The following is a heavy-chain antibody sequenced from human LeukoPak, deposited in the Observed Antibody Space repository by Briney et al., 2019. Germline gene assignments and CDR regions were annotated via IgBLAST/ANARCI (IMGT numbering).Heavy chain of an antibody. J-gene: IGHJ4*02. CDR3: AKLASSDYFDY. CDR1: GFTVSSNY. CDR2: ISGSGGST. D-gene: IGHD3-10*01. V-gene: IGHV3-23*01. Sequence: GGSLRLSCAASGFTVSSNYMSWVRQAPGKGLEWVSAISGSGGSTYYADSVKGRFTISRDNSKNTLYLQMNSLRAEDTAVYYCAKLASSDYFDYWGQGTLVTVSS.